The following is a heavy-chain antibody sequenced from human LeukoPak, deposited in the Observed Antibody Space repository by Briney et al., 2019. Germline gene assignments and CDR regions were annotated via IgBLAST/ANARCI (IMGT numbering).Heavy chain of an antibody. V-gene: IGHV3-30*03. Sequence: GGSLRLSCAASGFTFSSYGMHWVRQAPGKGLEWVAVISYDGGNKYYADSVKGRFTISRDNSKNTLYLQMNSLRAEDTAVYYCATDKDTAMTFDYWGQGTLVTVSS. CDR1: GFTFSSYG. CDR2: ISYDGGNK. J-gene: IGHJ4*02. CDR3: ATDKDTAMTFDY. D-gene: IGHD5-18*01.